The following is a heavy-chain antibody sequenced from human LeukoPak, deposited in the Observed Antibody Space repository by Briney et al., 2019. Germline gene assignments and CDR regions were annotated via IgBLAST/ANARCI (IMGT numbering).Heavy chain of an antibody. Sequence: EASVKVSCKASGYTFTGYYMHWVRQAPGQGLEWMGWINPNSGGTNYAQKFQGRVTMTRDTSISTAYMELSRLRSDDTAVYYCARDGAVVGTGFSHVDYWGQGTLVTVSS. CDR3: ARDGAVVGTGFSHVDY. CDR2: INPNSGGT. CDR1: GYTFTGYY. V-gene: IGHV1-2*02. D-gene: IGHD6-19*01. J-gene: IGHJ4*02.